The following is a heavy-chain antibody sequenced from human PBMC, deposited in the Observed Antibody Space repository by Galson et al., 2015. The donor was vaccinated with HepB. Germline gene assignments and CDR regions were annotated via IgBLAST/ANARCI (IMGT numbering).Heavy chain of an antibody. J-gene: IGHJ3*02. CDR3: ARDQGLYDSSGYFLDAFDI. D-gene: IGHD3-22*01. Sequence: SLRLSCAASGFTFSSYGMHWVRQAPGKGLEWVAVIWYDGSNKYYADSVKGRFTISRDNSKNTLYLQMNSLRAEDTAVYYCARDQGLYDSSGYFLDAFDIRGQGTMVTVSS. CDR2: IWYDGSNK. CDR1: GFTFSSYG. V-gene: IGHV3-33*01.